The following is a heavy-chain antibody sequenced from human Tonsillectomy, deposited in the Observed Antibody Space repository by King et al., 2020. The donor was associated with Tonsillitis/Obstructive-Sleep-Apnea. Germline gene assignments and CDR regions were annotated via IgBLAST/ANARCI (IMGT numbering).Heavy chain of an antibody. Sequence: HVQLVESGGGVVQPGRSLRLSCAASGFTFSRHAMHWVRQAPGKGLEWVAAISYERSNKYYADSVKGRFTISRDSAKNTLYLQMNSLSAEDTAVYYCAREGCSSTSCYPDYWGQGTLLTVSS. CDR2: ISYERSNK. D-gene: IGHD2-2*01. J-gene: IGHJ4*02. CDR3: AREGCSSTSCYPDY. CDR1: GFTFSRHA. V-gene: IGHV3-30*04.